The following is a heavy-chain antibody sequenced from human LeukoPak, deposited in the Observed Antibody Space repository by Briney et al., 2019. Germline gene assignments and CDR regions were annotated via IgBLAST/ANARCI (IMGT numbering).Heavy chain of an antibody. Sequence: ASVKVSCKASGYTFTGYYMHWVRQAPGQGLEWMGWINPNSGGTNYAQKFQGRVTMTRDTATSTAYMELSGLRSDDTAVYYCAREFLEANYFDYWGQGTLVTVSS. V-gene: IGHV1-2*02. D-gene: IGHD5-24*01. J-gene: IGHJ4*02. CDR1: GYTFTGYY. CDR3: AREFLEANYFDY. CDR2: INPNSGGT.